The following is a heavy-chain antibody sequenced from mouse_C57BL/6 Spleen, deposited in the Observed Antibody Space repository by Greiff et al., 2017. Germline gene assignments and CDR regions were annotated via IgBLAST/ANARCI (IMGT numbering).Heavy chain of an antibody. CDR1: GYTFTSYG. Sequence: VQLQQSGAELARPGASVKLSCKASGYTFTSYGISWVKQRTGQGLEWIGEIYPRSGNTYYNEKFKGKATLTADKSSSTAYMELRSLTSEDSAVYFCARGPLSNWYFDVWGTGTTVTVSS. CDR2: IYPRSGNT. D-gene: IGHD6-1*01. V-gene: IGHV1-81*01. CDR3: ARGPLSNWYFDV. J-gene: IGHJ1*03.